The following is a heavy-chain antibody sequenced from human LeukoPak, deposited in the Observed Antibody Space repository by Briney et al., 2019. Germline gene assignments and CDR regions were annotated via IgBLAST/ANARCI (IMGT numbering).Heavy chain of an antibody. V-gene: IGHV4-4*07. J-gene: IGHJ4*02. CDR1: GGSISSYY. CDR3: ARDRLYGSGRALDY. CDR2: IYTSGST. Sequence: SETLSLTCTVSGGSISSYYWSWIRQPAGKGLEWIGRIYTSGSTNYNPSLKSRVTMSVDKSKNQFSLKLSSVTAADTAVYYCARDRLYGSGRALDYWGQGTLVTVSS. D-gene: IGHD3-10*01.